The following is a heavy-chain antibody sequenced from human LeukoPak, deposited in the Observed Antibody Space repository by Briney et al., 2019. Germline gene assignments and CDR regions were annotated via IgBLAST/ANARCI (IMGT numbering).Heavy chain of an antibody. D-gene: IGHD2-2*01. V-gene: IGHV1-18*01. CDR1: GYTFTSYG. J-gene: IGHJ4*02. CDR3: ARDEGYCSSTSCSEFDY. CDR2: ISAYNGNT. Sequence: ASVKVSCKASGYTFTSYGISWVRQAPGQGLEWMGWISAYNGNTNYAQKLQGRVTMTTDTSTGTAYMELRSLRSDDTAVYYCARDEGYCSSTSCSEFDYWGQGTLVTVSS.